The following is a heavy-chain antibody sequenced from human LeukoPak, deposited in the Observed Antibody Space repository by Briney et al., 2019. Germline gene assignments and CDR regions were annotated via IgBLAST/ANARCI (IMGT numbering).Heavy chain of an antibody. CDR3: ARSTLYGRSGYPSYYYYYMDV. CDR2: INWNGGST. J-gene: IGHJ6*03. Sequence: PGGSLRLSCAASGFTFDDYGMSWVRQAPGKGLEWVSGINWNGGSTGYADSVKGRFTISRDNAKNSLNLQMNSLRAEDTALYYCARSTLYGRSGYPSYYYYYMDVWGKGTTVTVSS. V-gene: IGHV3-20*04. D-gene: IGHD3-22*01. CDR1: GFTFDDYG.